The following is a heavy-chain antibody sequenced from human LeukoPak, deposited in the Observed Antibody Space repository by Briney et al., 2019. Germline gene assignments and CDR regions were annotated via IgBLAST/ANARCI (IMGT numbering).Heavy chain of an antibody. CDR1: GGSISSSSYY. CDR2: IYYSGST. Sequence: PSETLSLTCTVSGGSISSSSYYWGWIRQPPGKGLEWIGSIYYSGSTYYNPSLKSRVTISVDTSKNQFPLKLSSVTAADTAVYYCASLADYYDSRDYWGQGTLVTVSS. CDR3: ASLADYYDSRDY. D-gene: IGHD3-22*01. J-gene: IGHJ4*02. V-gene: IGHV4-39*06.